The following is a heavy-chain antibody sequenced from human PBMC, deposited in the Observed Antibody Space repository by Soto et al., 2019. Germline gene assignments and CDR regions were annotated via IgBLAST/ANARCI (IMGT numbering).Heavy chain of an antibody. CDR2: INAGNGNT. CDR1: GCTFTSYA. V-gene: IGHV1-3*01. D-gene: IGHD2-8*01. Sequence: GASVKVSCKASGCTFTSYAMHWVRQAPGQRLEWMGWINAGNGNTKYSQKFQGRVTITRDTSASTAYMELSSLRSEDTAVYYCARCQPLTCNWCMLCPFDYWGQGTLVTVSS. J-gene: IGHJ4*02. CDR3: ARCQPLTCNWCMLCPFDY.